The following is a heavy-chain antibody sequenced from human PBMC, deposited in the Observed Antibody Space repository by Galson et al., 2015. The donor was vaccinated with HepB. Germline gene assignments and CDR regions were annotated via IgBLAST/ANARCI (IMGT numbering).Heavy chain of an antibody. CDR3: AKGFSSGWYNNYYYYYYMDV. D-gene: IGHD6-19*01. CDR2: ISYDGSNK. J-gene: IGHJ6*03. V-gene: IGHV3-30*18. Sequence: SLRLSCAASGFTFSSYGMHWVRQAPGKGLEWVAVISYDGSNKYYADSVKGRFTISRDNSKNTLYLQMNSLRAEDTAVYYCAKGFSSGWYNNYYYYYYMDVWGKGTTVTVSS. CDR1: GFTFSSYG.